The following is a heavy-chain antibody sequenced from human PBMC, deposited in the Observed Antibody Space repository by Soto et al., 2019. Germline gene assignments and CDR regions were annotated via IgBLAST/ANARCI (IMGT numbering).Heavy chain of an antibody. CDR2: ISSSGSGI. CDR1: GFTFRDYY. J-gene: IGHJ3*02. D-gene: IGHD2-15*01. V-gene: IGHV3-11*01. CDR3: ARAYSDAFDI. Sequence: GGSLRLSCAASGFTFRDYYMTWIRQAPGKWLEWAAYISSSGSGIYYPDSVKGRFTISRDNAKNSLYLQMSSLRAEDTAVYFCARAYSDAFDIWGQGXMVTV.